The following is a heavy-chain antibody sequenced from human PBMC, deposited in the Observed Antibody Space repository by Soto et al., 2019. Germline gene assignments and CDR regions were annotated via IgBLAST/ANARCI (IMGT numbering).Heavy chain of an antibody. J-gene: IGHJ3*02. Sequence: RLACAASGFTFSSYSMNWVRQAPGKGLEWVSSISSSSSYVYYADSVKGRFTISRDNAKNSLYLQMNSLRAEDTAVYYCARDTYRTGRFAFDIWGQGTMVTVSS. CDR1: GFTFSSYS. CDR2: ISSSSSYV. D-gene: IGHD3-16*02. V-gene: IGHV3-21*01. CDR3: ARDTYRTGRFAFDI.